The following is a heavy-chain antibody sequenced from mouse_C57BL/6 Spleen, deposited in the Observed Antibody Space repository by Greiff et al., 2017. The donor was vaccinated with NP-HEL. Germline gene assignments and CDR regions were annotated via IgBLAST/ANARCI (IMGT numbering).Heavy chain of an antibody. CDR2: IYPGDGDT. CDR1: GYAFSSYW. J-gene: IGHJ2*01. CDR3: ARWFSGYYFDY. V-gene: IGHV1-80*01. D-gene: IGHD3-1*01. Sequence: QVQLKESGAELVKPGASVKISCKASGYAFSSYWMNWVKQRPGKGLEWIGQIYPGDGDTNYNGKFKGKATLTADKSSSTAYMQLSSLTSEDSAVYFCARWFSGYYFDYWGQGTTLTVSS.